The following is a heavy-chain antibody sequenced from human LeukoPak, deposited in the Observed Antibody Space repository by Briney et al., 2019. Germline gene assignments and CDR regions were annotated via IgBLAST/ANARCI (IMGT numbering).Heavy chain of an antibody. D-gene: IGHD3/OR15-3a*01. V-gene: IGHV1-69*04. CDR1: GGTFSSYT. CDR2: IVPILGIA. Sequence: ASVKVSCKASGGTFSSYTISWVRQAPGQGLEWMGRIVPILGIANYARKFQGRVTITADKSTSTAYMELSSLRSEDTAVYYCARDPFGAQIFRPERKFDPWGQGTLVTVSS. J-gene: IGHJ5*02. CDR3: ARDPFGAQIFRPERKFDP.